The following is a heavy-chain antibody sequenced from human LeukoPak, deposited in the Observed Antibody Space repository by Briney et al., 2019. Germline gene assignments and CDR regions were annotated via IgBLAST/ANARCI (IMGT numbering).Heavy chain of an antibody. J-gene: IGHJ4*02. V-gene: IGHV1-46*01. Sequence: ASVRLSCKASGYTFTSYYMHWVRQAPGQGLEWMGIINPSGGSTSSAQKFQGRVTMTRDTSTSTVYMELSSLRSEDAAVYYCAAEILTGHSNPFDYWGQGTLASVSS. CDR3: AAEILTGHSNPFDY. CDR1: GYTFTSYY. D-gene: IGHD3-9*01. CDR2: INPSGGST.